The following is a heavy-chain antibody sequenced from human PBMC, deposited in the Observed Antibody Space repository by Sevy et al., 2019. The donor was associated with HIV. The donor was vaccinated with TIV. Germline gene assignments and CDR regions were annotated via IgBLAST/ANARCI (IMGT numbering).Heavy chain of an antibody. CDR3: ARDRSLYDYVWGSSPDAFDI. D-gene: IGHD3-16*01. Sequence: GGSLRLSCAASGFTFSSYSMNWVRQAPGKGLEWVSYISSSSSTIYYADSVKGRFTISRDNAKNSLYLQMNSLRDEDTAVYYCARDRSLYDYVWGSSPDAFDIWGQRTMVTVSS. CDR1: GFTFSSYS. CDR2: ISSSSSTI. J-gene: IGHJ3*02. V-gene: IGHV3-48*02.